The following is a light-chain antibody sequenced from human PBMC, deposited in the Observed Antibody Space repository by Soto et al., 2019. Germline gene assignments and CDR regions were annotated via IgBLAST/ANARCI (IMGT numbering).Light chain of an antibody. CDR2: GAS. CDR3: QQYGSSPGLT. CDR1: QSVTSNF. V-gene: IGKV3-20*01. Sequence: EIVLTQSPGTLSLSPGERATLSCRASQSVTSNFLAWYQQKPGQAPRLLIYGASSRATGIPDRFSGSGSGTDFTLTISSLQSEDFALYYCQQYGSSPGLTFGGGTKVDIK. J-gene: IGKJ4*01.